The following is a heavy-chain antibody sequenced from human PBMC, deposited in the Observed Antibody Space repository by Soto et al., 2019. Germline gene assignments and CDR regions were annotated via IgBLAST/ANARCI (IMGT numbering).Heavy chain of an antibody. Sequence: PGGSLRSSCAASGFTFSRYEMNWVRQAPGKGLVLLSSISRSGDTMYNADSVKGRFTASRDNSSNFLYLEMNSLSAEDTAVYYCASIGGDGNDWYSTRVLESWGQGTLVTVSS. CDR3: ASIGGDGNDWYSTRVLES. J-gene: IGHJ4*02. D-gene: IGHD2-21*02. CDR2: ISRSGDTM. V-gene: IGHV3-48*03. CDR1: GFTFSRYE.